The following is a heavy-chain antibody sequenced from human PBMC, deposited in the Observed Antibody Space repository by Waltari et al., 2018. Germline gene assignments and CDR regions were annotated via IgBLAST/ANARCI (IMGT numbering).Heavy chain of an antibody. CDR1: GFTVSSNY. Sequence: EVQLVESGGGLIQPGGSLRLSCAASGFTVSSNYMSWVRQAPGKGLEWVSVIYSGGSTYYPDSVKGRFTISRDNSKNTLYLQMNSLSAEDTALYYCARDFLMGAPDYWGQGTLVTVSS. D-gene: IGHD1-26*01. CDR3: ARDFLMGAPDY. V-gene: IGHV3-53*01. CDR2: IYSGGST. J-gene: IGHJ4*02.